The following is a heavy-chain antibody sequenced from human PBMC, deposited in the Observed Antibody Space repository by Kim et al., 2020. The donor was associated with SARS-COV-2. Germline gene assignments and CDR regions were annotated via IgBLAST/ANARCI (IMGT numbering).Heavy chain of an antibody. J-gene: IGHJ6*02. Sequence: ASVKVSCKASGYTFTSYYMHWVRQAPGQGLEWMGIINPSGGSTSYAQKFQGRVTMTRDTSTSTVYMELSSLRSEDTAVYYCARVRRGYDILTGYLWSSPLYGMDVWGQGTTVTVSS. CDR2: INPSGGST. D-gene: IGHD3-9*01. CDR3: ARVRRGYDILTGYLWSSPLYGMDV. V-gene: IGHV1-46*01. CDR1: GYTFTSYY.